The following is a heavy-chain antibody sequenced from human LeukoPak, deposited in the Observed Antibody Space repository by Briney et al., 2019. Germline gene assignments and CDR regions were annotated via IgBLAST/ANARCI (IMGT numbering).Heavy chain of an antibody. D-gene: IGHD3-22*01. V-gene: IGHV4-59*01. Sequence: SETLSLTCTVSGGSISSYYWSWIRQPPGKGLEWIGYIYYSGSTNYNPSLKSRVTISVDTSKNQFSLKLSSVTAADTAVYYCARGIGSSGYYDDWFDPWGQGTLVTVSS. CDR2: IYYSGST. J-gene: IGHJ5*02. CDR3: ARGIGSSGYYDDWFDP. CDR1: GGSISSYY.